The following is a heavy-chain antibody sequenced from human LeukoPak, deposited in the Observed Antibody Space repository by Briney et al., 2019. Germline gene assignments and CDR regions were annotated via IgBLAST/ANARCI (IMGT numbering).Heavy chain of an antibody. V-gene: IGHV4-59*01. CDR1: GGYITTYY. D-gene: IGHD6-19*01. CDR2: AYYSGSD. J-gene: IGHJ5*02. Sequence: SETLSLTCHVSGGYITTYYWSWIRQPPGKGLEWIGYAYYSGSDEYNPSLRSRVTMSADASRNQFSPTLNSVTAADTAIYYCATLNIESSSGWFLRSWGQGTLVSVSS. CDR3: ATLNIESSSGWFLRS.